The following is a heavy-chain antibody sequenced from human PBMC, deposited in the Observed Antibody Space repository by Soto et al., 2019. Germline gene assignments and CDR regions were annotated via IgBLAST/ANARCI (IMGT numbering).Heavy chain of an antibody. V-gene: IGHV3-21*01. J-gene: IGHJ4*02. CDR1: GFTFSSYS. Sequence: GGSLRLSCAASGFTFSSYSMNWVRQAPGKGLEWVSSISSSSSYIYYADSVKGRFTISRDNAKNSLYLQMNSLRAEDTAVYYCARDSSDPFEFDYWGQGTLVTVSS. D-gene: IGHD6-25*01. CDR3: ARDSSDPFEFDY. CDR2: ISSSSSYI.